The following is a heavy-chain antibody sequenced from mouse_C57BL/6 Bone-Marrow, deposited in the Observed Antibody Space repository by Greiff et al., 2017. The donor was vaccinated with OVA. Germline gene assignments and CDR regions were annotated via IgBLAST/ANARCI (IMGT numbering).Heavy chain of an antibody. CDR3: TGRVTTVVDWYFDV. CDR1: GFTFSSYA. D-gene: IGHD1-1*01. CDR2: ISSGGDYI. Sequence: DVKLVESGEGLVKPGGSLKLSCAASGFTFSSYAMSWVRQTPEKRLEWVAYISSGGDYIYYADTVKGRFTISRDNARNTLYLQMSRLKSEDTAMYYCTGRVTTVVDWYFDVWGTGTTVTVSS. J-gene: IGHJ1*03. V-gene: IGHV5-9-1*02.